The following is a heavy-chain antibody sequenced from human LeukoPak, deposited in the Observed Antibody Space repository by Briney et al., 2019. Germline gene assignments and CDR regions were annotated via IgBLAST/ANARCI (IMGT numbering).Heavy chain of an antibody. Sequence: GGSLRLSCAASGFTFSNYAVNWVRQAPGKGLEWVSTITGSGGSTFYADSVKGRFTISRDNSMDTLYLQMSSLRAEDTAVYYCAKDRGRSYDSSGYYWGYFFDSWGQGILVTVST. J-gene: IGHJ4*02. V-gene: IGHV3-23*01. CDR1: GFTFSNYA. D-gene: IGHD3-22*01. CDR2: ITGSGGST. CDR3: AKDRGRSYDSSGYYWGYFFDS.